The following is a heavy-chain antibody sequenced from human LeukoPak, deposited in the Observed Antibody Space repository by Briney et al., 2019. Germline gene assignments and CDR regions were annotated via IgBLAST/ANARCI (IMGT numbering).Heavy chain of an antibody. V-gene: IGHV3-7*01. CDR2: IKEDGSEK. CDR1: GFTFSRYW. Sequence: GGSLRLSCATSGFTFSRYWMSWVRQAPGKGLEWVANIKEDGSEKYYVDSVKGRFTISRDNAKNSLYLEMNSLRAEDTAVYYCARDEVGGSYAYWGQGTLVTVSS. J-gene: IGHJ4*02. CDR3: ARDEVGGSYAY. D-gene: IGHD1-26*01.